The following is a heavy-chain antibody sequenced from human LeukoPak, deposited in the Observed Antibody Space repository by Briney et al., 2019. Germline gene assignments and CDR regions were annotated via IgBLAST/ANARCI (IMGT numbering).Heavy chain of an antibody. CDR2: IYYSGSN. V-gene: IGHV4-39*01. Sequence: PSETLSLTCTVSGDSISSPTYYWGWIRQPPGKGLEWIGTIYYSGSNYNNLSLKSRVTISVDASKYQFSLRLSSVTAADTAVYYCARLKTAAGTKYFDYWGQGTLVTVSS. D-gene: IGHD6-13*01. CDR1: GDSISSPTYY. CDR3: ARLKTAAGTKYFDY. J-gene: IGHJ4*02.